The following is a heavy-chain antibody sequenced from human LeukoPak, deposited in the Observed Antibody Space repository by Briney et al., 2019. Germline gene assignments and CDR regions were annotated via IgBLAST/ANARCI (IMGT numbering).Heavy chain of an antibody. CDR1: AASISNYY. V-gene: IGHV4-4*09. CDR2: ISTSGST. CDR3: ASPRSSYRYTFDY. Sequence: SETLSRTCAVSAASISNYYWSWIRQAPGKGLEWIGYISTSGSTNYNPSLKSRVSISLDTSENRFSLNLNFVTAADTAVYYCASPRSSYRYTFDYWGRGALVTVSS. D-gene: IGHD3-16*02. J-gene: IGHJ4*02.